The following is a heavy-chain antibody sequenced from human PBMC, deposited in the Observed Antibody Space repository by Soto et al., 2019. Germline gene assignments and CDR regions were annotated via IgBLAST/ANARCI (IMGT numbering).Heavy chain of an antibody. D-gene: IGHD5-18*01. CDR1: DSAFLNNYW. CDR3: ARDIYSYGSVGTPDI. Sequence: PGGSLDSPVQPLDSAFLNNYWMSWVRQAPGKGLELVANIKQDGSDKNYVDSVKDRFTISRDNSRNTLDLQMNNLRTEDTGVYFCARDIYSYGSVGTPDIWGQGTMVTVSS. J-gene: IGHJ3*02. V-gene: IGHV3-7*01. CDR2: IKQDGSDK.